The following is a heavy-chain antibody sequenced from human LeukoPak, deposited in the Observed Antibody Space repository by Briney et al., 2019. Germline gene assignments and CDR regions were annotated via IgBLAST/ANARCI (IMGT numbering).Heavy chain of an antibody. J-gene: IGHJ5*02. CDR2: TNSDGSST. D-gene: IGHD2-15*01. V-gene: IGHV3-74*01. CDR3: VRDGGNWFDP. CDR1: GFTFSSYW. Sequence: PGGSLRLSCAASGFTFSSYWMHWVRQAPGKGPVWVSRTNSDGSSTSHADSVKGRFTISRDNAKNTLYPQMNSLRAEDTALYYCVRDGGNWFDPWGQGTLVTVSS.